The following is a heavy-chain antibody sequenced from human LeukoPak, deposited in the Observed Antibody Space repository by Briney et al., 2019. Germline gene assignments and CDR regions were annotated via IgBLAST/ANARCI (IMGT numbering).Heavy chain of an antibody. CDR2: ISDSAGTT. Sequence: GGSLRLPCTASGFTFSRYDMSWVPQAPGKGLEWVSGISDSAGTTYYADSVKGRSSISRDSSKNTLNLQMNSLRAEDTAVYYCPKSYYYGSGDYSLTAFDIWGQGTMVTVSS. CDR1: GFTFSRYD. CDR3: PKSYYYGSGDYSLTAFDI. J-gene: IGHJ3*02. V-gene: IGHV3-23*01. D-gene: IGHD3-10*01.